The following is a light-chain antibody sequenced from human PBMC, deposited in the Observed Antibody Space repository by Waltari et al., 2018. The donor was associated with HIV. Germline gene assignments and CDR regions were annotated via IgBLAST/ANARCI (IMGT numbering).Light chain of an antibody. CDR2: FAS. V-gene: IGKV1-39*01. CDR3: QESYTSTRT. Sequence: SPSSLSASVGDTVTITCRASQTISTFLNWYQQRPGRAPKLVIYFASSLQSGVPSRFSGSGSGTHFTLTISSLQPEDSATYFCQESYTSTRTFGQGTKVEIK. J-gene: IGKJ1*01. CDR1: QTISTF.